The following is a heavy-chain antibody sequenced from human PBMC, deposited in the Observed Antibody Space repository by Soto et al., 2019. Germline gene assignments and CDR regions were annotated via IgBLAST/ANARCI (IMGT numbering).Heavy chain of an antibody. CDR1: GFTFSSYA. D-gene: IGHD3-3*01. CDR3: AIEVLRFLEWSADFDY. J-gene: IGHJ4*02. V-gene: IGHV3-23*01. CDR2: ISGSGGST. Sequence: GGSLRLSCAASGFTFSSYAMSWVRQAPGKGLEWVSAISGSGGSTYYADSVKGRFTISRDNSKNTLYLQMNSLRAEDTAVYYCAIEVLRFLEWSADFDYWGQGTLVTVSS.